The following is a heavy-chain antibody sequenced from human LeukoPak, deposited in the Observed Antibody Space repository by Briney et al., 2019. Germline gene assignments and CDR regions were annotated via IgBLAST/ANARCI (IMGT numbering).Heavy chain of an antibody. V-gene: IGHV4-34*01. Sequence: KPSETLSLTCAAYGGSFTDYYWSWIRQPPGKGLEWIGEINHRGSTNYNSSLKSRVTISVDRSKNQFSLKLNSVTAADTAVYFCARVPRTTSSIDYWGQGAPVTVSS. J-gene: IGHJ4*02. CDR1: GGSFTDYY. CDR2: INHRGST. D-gene: IGHD6-6*01. CDR3: ARVPRTTSSIDY.